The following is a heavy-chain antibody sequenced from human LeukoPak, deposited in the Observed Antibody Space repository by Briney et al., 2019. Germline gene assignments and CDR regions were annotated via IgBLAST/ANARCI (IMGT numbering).Heavy chain of an antibody. V-gene: IGHV4-31*03. CDR3: ARISYSSSWYFDY. J-gene: IGHJ4*02. CDR1: GGSISSGGYY. D-gene: IGHD6-13*01. CDR2: IYYSGST. Sequence: SETLSLTCTVSGGSISSGGYYWGWLRQHPGTGLEWIGYIYYSGSTYDNPSLKSRVTISVDASNDHFSLKLSSVTAAATAVYYCARISYSSSWYFDYWGQGTLVTVSS.